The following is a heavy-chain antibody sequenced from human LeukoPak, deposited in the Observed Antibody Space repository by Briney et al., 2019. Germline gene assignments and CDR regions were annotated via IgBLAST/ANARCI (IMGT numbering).Heavy chain of an antibody. Sequence: SETLSLTCTVSGGSISSSSYYWGWIRQPPGKGLEWIGSIYYSGSTYYNPSLKSRVTISVDTSKNQFSLKLSSVTAADTAVYYCARHPVGATSDYWGQGTLVIVSS. CDR2: IYYSGST. J-gene: IGHJ4*02. CDR1: GGSISSSSYY. CDR3: ARHPVGATSDY. V-gene: IGHV4-39*01. D-gene: IGHD1-26*01.